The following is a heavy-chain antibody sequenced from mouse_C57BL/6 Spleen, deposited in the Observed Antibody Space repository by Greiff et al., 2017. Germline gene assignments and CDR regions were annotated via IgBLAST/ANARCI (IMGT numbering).Heavy chain of an antibody. CDR2: IYPGSGST. Sequence: QVLLQQPGPELVKPGASVKMSCKASGYTFTSYWITWVKQRPGQGLEWIGDIYPGSGSTNYNEKFKSKATLTVDTSSITAYMQLSSLTSEDSAVYYCARDPVSGGYFDVWGTGTTVTVSS. D-gene: IGHD3-2*02. V-gene: IGHV1-55*01. J-gene: IGHJ1*03. CDR1: GYTFTSYW. CDR3: ARDPVSGGYFDV.